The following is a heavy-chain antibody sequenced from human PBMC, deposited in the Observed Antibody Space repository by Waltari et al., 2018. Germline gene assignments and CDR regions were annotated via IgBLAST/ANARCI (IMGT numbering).Heavy chain of an antibody. D-gene: IGHD6-19*01. V-gene: IGHV4-34*01. Sequence: QVQLQQWGAGLLKPSETLSLTCAVYGGSFSGYYWSWIRQPPGKGLEWIGEINHSGSTNYNPSLKSRVTISVDTSKNQFSLKLSSVTAADTAVYYCARSSGWYSRYWFDPWGQGTLVTVSS. CDR1: GGSFSGYY. CDR2: INHSGST. CDR3: ARSSGWYSRYWFDP. J-gene: IGHJ5*02.